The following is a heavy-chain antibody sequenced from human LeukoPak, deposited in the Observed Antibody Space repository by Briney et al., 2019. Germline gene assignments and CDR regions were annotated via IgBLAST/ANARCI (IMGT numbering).Heavy chain of an antibody. Sequence: SVKVSCKASGNTFRSYHVHWVRQAPGQGLEWMGMLNPGVGTTTYAQKFRGRVTMTRDTSTTTVYMELSSLRSEDTAMYYCARLILYDAFDIWGQGTMITVSS. CDR1: GNTFRSYH. CDR3: ARLILYDAFDI. D-gene: IGHD2/OR15-2a*01. CDR2: LNPGVGTT. J-gene: IGHJ3*02. V-gene: IGHV1-46*01.